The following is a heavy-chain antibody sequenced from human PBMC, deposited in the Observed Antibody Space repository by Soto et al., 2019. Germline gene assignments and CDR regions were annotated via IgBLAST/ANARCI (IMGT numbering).Heavy chain of an antibody. CDR3: ARDSFGVVVAATLDYYGMDV. V-gene: IGHV3-33*01. CDR1: GFTFSSYG. J-gene: IGHJ6*02. D-gene: IGHD2-15*01. CDR2: IWYDGSNQ. Sequence: GXSLRLSCAASGFTFSSYGMHWFRQAPVNGLEWVAVIWYDGSNQYYADSVKGRFTISRDNSKNTLYLQMNSLRAEDTAVYYCARDSFGVVVAATLDYYGMDVWGQGTTVTVSS.